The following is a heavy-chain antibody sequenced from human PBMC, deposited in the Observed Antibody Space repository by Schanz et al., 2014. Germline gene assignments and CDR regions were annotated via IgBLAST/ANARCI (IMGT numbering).Heavy chain of an antibody. Sequence: QVQLVESGGGVVQPGRSLRLSCAASGFTFSSYTMHWVRQAPGTGLEWVAVISYDGTNKYYADSVKGRFTISRDNSKNTLYLQMNSLRAEDTAVYYCARDDAWAFDYWGHGTLVTVSS. CDR3: ARDDAWAFDY. CDR2: ISYDGTNK. J-gene: IGHJ4*01. D-gene: IGHD7-27*01. CDR1: GFTFSSYT. V-gene: IGHV3-30*04.